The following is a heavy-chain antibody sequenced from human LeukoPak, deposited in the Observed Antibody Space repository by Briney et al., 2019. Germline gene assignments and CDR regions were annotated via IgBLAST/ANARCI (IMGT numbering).Heavy chain of an antibody. CDR1: GLSFRSYS. CDR2: IKRDGTEK. Sequence: GGSLTLSCAASGLSFRSYSMIWLRQAPGKGLEWVTNIKRDGTEKYYVGSVEGRFTISRDNAKNSLYLQMNSLRAEDTAVYYCARGRNTDYGRRYYSYMDVWGKGTTVTVSS. J-gene: IGHJ6*03. CDR3: ARGRNTDYGRRYYSYMDV. D-gene: IGHD4-17*01. V-gene: IGHV3-7*01.